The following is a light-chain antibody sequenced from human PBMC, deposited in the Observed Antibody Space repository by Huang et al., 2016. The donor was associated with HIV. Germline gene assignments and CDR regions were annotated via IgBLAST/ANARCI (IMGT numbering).Light chain of an antibody. J-gene: IGKJ1*01. CDR2: GAS. CDR3: QQYNNWPRT. CDR1: QSVSSN. V-gene: IGKV3-15*01. Sequence: EIVMTQSPATLSVSPGERATLSCRASQSVSSNLAWYQQKPGQAPRHLIYGASTRATGIPARFSGRGSGTDFTLTISSLQSEDFAVYYCQQYNNWPRTFGQGTKVEIK.